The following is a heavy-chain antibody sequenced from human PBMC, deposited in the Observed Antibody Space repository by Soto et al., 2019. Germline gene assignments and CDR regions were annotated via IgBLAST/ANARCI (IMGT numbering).Heavy chain of an antibody. CDR1: RFAFSNYV. CDR2: ITGSGGST. V-gene: IGHV3-23*01. J-gene: IGHJ6*02. CDR3: ASCTSCSRGGLTPREYYHGMDV. Sequence: GGSLRLSCAAARFAFSNYVMSWVRQAPGKGLEWVSGITGSGGSTFYADSVKGRFTISRDNSKNTLYLQMNSLRVEDTAVYYCASCTSCSRGGLTPREYYHGMDVWGQGTTVTVSS. D-gene: IGHD2-2*01.